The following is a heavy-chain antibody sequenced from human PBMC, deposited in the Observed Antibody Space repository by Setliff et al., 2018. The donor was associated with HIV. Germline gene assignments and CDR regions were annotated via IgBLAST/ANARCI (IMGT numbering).Heavy chain of an antibody. Sequence: PSETLSLTCNFSGASFSSAGYYWSWIRQHPGTGLECIGYMSYSGSTFYKSSLKSRVTMSIDTSKNQFSLMLSPVTAADTAVYYCARGLQGWGSAGPNWFDPWGQGTLVTVS. D-gene: IGHD7-27*01. CDR2: MSYSGST. V-gene: IGHV4-31*03. CDR1: GASFSSAGYY. J-gene: IGHJ5*02. CDR3: ARGLQGWGSAGPNWFDP.